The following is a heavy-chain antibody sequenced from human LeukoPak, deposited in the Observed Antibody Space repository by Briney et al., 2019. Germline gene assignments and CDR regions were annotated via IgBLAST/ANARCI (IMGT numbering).Heavy chain of an antibody. CDR3: ARPQRPYSSGWYLNWFDP. CDR2: INPSGGST. D-gene: IGHD6-19*01. Sequence: ASVTVSFTASGYTFTSYDINWVRQAPGQGLEWMGIINPSGGSTSYAQKFQGRVTMTRDTSTSTVYMELSSLRSEDTAVYYCARPQRPYSSGWYLNWFDPWGQGTLVTVSS. V-gene: IGHV1-46*01. J-gene: IGHJ5*02. CDR1: GYTFTSYD.